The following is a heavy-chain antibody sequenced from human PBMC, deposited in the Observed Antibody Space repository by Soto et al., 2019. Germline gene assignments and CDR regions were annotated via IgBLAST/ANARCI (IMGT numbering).Heavy chain of an antibody. CDR2: IFANGHT. CDR3: VASLAASGLNWLDP. CDR1: GGSISEKY. V-gene: IGHV4-4*07. Sequence: TLSLTCIVSGGSISEKYWNWVRQPPGKGLEWIGLIFANGHTDYNPSLKSRVTMSVDASKNQFSLRLTSMTAADTAVYYCVASLAASGLNWLDPWGRGTLVTVSS. D-gene: IGHD6-13*01. J-gene: IGHJ5*02.